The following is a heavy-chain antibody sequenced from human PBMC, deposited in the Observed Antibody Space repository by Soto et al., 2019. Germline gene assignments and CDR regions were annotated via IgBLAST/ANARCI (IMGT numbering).Heavy chain of an antibody. D-gene: IGHD6-13*01. V-gene: IGHV3-21*01. CDR1: GFTFSSYS. Sequence: EVQLVESGGGLVKPGGSLRLSCAASGFTFSSYSMNWVRQAPGKGLEWVSSISSSSSYIYYADSVKGRFTISRDNAKNSLYLQMNSLRAEDTAVYYCARDRALAAAGTTLDYWGQGTLVTVSS. CDR3: ARDRALAAAGTTLDY. CDR2: ISSSSSYI. J-gene: IGHJ4*02.